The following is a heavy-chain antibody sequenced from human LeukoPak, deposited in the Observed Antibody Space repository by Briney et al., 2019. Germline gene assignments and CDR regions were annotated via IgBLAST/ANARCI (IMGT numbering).Heavy chain of an antibody. CDR3: ARHRWLLPELPDYFDY. D-gene: IGHD2-15*01. J-gene: IGHJ4*02. V-gene: IGHV4-59*08. CDR1: GGSISSYY. Sequence: SETLSLTCTVSGGSISSYYWSWIRQPPGKGLEWIGYIYYSGSTNYNPSLKGRVTISVDTSKNQFSLKLSSVTAADTAVYYCARHRWLLPELPDYFDYWGQGTLVTVSS. CDR2: IYYSGST.